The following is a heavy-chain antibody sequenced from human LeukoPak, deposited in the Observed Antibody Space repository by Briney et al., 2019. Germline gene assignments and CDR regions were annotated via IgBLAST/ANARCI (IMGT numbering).Heavy chain of an antibody. CDR1: GFTFSSYA. CDR3: AKGSYYDSSGSFYFDY. Sequence: GGSLRLSCAASGFTFSSYAMSWVRQAPGKGLEWVSGISGSGDNTYYADSVKGRFTISRDNSKNTLYVQVNSLGTGDTAAYYCAKGSYYDSSGSFYFDYWGQGTLVTVSS. J-gene: IGHJ4*02. CDR2: ISGSGDNT. V-gene: IGHV3-23*01. D-gene: IGHD3-22*01.